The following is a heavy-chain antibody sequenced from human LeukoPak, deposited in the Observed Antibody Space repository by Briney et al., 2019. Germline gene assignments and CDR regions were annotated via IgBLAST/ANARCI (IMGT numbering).Heavy chain of an antibody. CDR3: VRDGYNY. CDR1: GYSISSGHY. D-gene: IGHD5-24*01. V-gene: IGHV4-38-2*02. J-gene: IGHJ4*02. CDR2: IYHSGST. Sequence: SETLSLTCAVSGYSISSGHYWGWIRQPPGKGLEWIGSIYHSGSTYYNPSLKSRVTISVDTSKNQFSLKLSSVTAADTAVYYCVRDGYNYWGQGTLVTVSS.